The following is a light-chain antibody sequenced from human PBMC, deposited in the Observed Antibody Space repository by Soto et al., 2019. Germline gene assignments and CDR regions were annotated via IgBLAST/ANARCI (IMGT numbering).Light chain of an antibody. Sequence: QSVLTQPPSASGTPGQRVTISCSGSSSNIGSNYVYWYQQLPGTAPKLPIYRNNQRPSGVPDRFSGSKSGTSASLAISGLRSEDEADYYCAAWDDSLSGLFGTGTKVTVL. CDR3: AAWDDSLSGL. J-gene: IGLJ1*01. CDR1: SSNIGSNY. CDR2: RNN. V-gene: IGLV1-47*01.